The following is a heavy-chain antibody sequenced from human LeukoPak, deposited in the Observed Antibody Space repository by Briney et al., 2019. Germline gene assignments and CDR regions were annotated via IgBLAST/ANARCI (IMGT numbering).Heavy chain of an antibody. J-gene: IGHJ4*02. V-gene: IGHV3-33*01. D-gene: IGHD3-9*01. CDR3: TTLIGLSEDYTDS. CDR2: IWYDGSNK. Sequence: SGGSLRLSCAASGFTFSNYGMHWVRQAPGKGLEWVAVIWYDGSNKYYADSVKGRFTISKDNSKNTLYLQMNSLRAEDTALYYCTTLIGLSEDYTDSWGQGVLVTVSS. CDR1: GFTFSNYG.